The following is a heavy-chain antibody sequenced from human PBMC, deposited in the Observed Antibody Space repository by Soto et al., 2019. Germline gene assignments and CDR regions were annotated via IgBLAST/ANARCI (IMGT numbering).Heavy chain of an antibody. V-gene: IGHV5-10-1*01. D-gene: IGHD6-19*01. CDR3: ARISSGWSPHYYYYGMDV. J-gene: IGHJ6*02. CDR2: IDPSDSYT. CDR1: GYSFTSYW. Sequence: LKISCKGSGYSFTSYWISWVRQMPGKGLEWMGRIDPSDSYTNYSPSFQGHVTISADKSISTAYLQWSSLKASDTAMYYCARISSGWSPHYYYYGMDVWGQGTTVTVSS.